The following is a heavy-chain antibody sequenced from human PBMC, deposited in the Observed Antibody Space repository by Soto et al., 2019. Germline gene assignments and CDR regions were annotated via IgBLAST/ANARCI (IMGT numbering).Heavy chain of an antibody. D-gene: IGHD2-2*01. CDR3: ARVLGYCSSTSCYELDY. CDR2: INHSGST. Sequence: SETLSLTCAVYGGSFSGYYWSWIRQPPGKGLEWIGEINHSGSTNYNPSLKSRVTISVDTSKNQFSLKLSSVTAADTAVYYCARVLGYCSSTSCYELDYWGQGTLVTVSS. J-gene: IGHJ4*02. CDR1: GGSFSGYY. V-gene: IGHV4-34*01.